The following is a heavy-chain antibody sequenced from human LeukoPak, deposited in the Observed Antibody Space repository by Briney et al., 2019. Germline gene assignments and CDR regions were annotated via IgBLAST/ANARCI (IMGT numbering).Heavy chain of an antibody. D-gene: IGHD3-22*01. J-gene: IGHJ4*02. CDR2: TYSSGST. CDR3: ARIGEDSSGYYPDDY. Sequence: SETLPLTCTVSGGSISSSSFYWGWIRQPPGKGLEWIGSTYSSGSTYYNPSLKSRVTISVDTSKNQFSLKLSSVTAADTAVYYCARIGEDSSGYYPDDYWGQGTLVTVSS. CDR1: GGSISSSSFY. V-gene: IGHV4-39*01.